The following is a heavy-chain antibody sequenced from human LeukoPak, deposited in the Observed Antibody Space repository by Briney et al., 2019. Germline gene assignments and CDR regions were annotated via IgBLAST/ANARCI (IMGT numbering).Heavy chain of an antibody. CDR3: ARGRGYCSSTSCPGYYMDV. Sequence: PGGSLRLSCAASGFTFSNYAMIWVRQAPRKGLEWVSIISSYVTNPYYAASVKGRFTISRDNSKNTLYLQMNSLRAEDTAVYYCARGRGYCSSTSCPGYYMDVWGKGTTVTVSS. CDR1: GFTFSNYA. V-gene: IGHV3-23*01. CDR2: ISSYVTNP. D-gene: IGHD2-2*01. J-gene: IGHJ6*03.